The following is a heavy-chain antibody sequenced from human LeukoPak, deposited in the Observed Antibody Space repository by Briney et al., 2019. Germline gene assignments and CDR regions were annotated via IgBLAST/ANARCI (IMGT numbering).Heavy chain of an antibody. D-gene: IGHD2-2*01. CDR1: GFTFSGYA. J-gene: IGHJ4*02. CDR3: ATHCSGTSCHRDY. V-gene: IGHV3-30*02. CDR2: IQSGGSNE. Sequence: PGGSLRLSCAASGFTFSGYAMRWVRQAPGRGLECVAFIQSGGSNEYYADSVKGRFTISRDNSKNTLYLQMNSLTAEDTAVYYCATHCSGTSCHRDYWGQGTLVTVSS.